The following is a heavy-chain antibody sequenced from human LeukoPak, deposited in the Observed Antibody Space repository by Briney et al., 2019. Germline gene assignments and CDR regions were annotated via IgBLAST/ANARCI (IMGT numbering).Heavy chain of an antibody. CDR2: IYYSGST. Sequence: PSETLSLTCTVSGGSINSYYWSWIRQPPGKGLEWIGHIYYSGSTNYNPSLKSRVTMSIDTSKNQFSLKLSSVTAADTAVYYCARTAYARFFDLWGRGTLVTVSS. V-gene: IGHV4-59*01. CDR1: GGSINSYY. D-gene: IGHD2-21*01. CDR3: ARTAYARFFDL. J-gene: IGHJ2*01.